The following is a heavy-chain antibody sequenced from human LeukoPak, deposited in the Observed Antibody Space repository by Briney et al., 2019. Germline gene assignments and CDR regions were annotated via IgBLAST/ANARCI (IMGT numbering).Heavy chain of an antibody. CDR3: ARIVEDFMTTFGGITSYYFDY. Sequence: TSETLSLTCAVYGGSFSGYYWSWIRQPPGKGLEWIGEINHSGSTNYNPSLKSRVTMSVDTSKNQFSLKLSSVTAADTAVYYCARIVEDFMTTFGGITSYYFDYWGQGTLVTVSS. CDR1: GGSFSGYY. D-gene: IGHD3-16*01. J-gene: IGHJ4*02. CDR2: INHSGST. V-gene: IGHV4-34*01.